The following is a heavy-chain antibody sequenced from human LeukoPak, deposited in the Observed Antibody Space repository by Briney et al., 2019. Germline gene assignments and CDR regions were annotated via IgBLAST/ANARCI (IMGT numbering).Heavy chain of an antibody. CDR3: VRTGDTERFDY. D-gene: IGHD3/OR15-3a*01. V-gene: IGHV3-30*02. CDR1: GFTFSRYG. CDR2: IRYDGTKQ. Sequence: PGGSLRLSCAASGFTFSRYGMHWVRQAPDKGLEWVALIRYDGTKQDYADSVKGRVTISRDNFKNTLYLQLNSLRAEDTAMYYCVRTGDTERFDYWGQGTLVTVSS. J-gene: IGHJ4*02.